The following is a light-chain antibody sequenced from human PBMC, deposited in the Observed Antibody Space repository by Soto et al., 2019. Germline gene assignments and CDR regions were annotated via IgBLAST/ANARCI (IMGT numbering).Light chain of an antibody. V-gene: IGLV4-69*01. CDR3: QTWGTGPVV. CDR2: LNSDGSH. J-gene: IGLJ2*01. CDR1: SGHTTYA. Sequence: QSVLTQSPSASASLGASVKLTCTLNSGHTTYAIAWHQQQPEKGPRYLMNLNSDGSHSKGDGIPDRFSGSSSGAERYLTISSLQSEDEADYYCQTWGTGPVVFGGGTKLTVL.